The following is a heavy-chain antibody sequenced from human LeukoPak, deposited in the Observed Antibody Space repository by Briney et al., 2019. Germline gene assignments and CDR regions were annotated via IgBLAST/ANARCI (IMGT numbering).Heavy chain of an antibody. CDR3: ARYYGILTGRDY. CDR2: INHSGST. J-gene: IGHJ4*02. V-gene: IGHV4-4*02. D-gene: IGHD3-9*01. Sequence: PSGTLSLTCAVSGDSISTSHWWSWVRQPPGKGLEWIGEINHSGSTNYNPSLKSRVTISVDTSKNQFSLKLSSVTAADTAVYYCARYYGILTGRDYWGQGTLVTVSS. CDR1: GDSISTSHW.